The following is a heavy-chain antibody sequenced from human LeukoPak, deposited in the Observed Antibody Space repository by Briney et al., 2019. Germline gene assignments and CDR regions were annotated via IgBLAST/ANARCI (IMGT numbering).Heavy chain of an antibody. CDR2: VSAHGLDK. V-gene: IGHV3-30*04. Sequence: GTSLSLSCAASGFTFSSYAMHWVRQAPGKGLEWLAVVSAHGLDKFYANSVRGRFIISKDTSKNTLSLQMNSLRSDDSGVYYCARAFTPGIRKALWIGDSLWDQGTLVTVSS. J-gene: IGHJ4*02. D-gene: IGHD3-10*01. CDR1: GFTFSSYA. CDR3: ARAFTPGIRKALWIGDSL.